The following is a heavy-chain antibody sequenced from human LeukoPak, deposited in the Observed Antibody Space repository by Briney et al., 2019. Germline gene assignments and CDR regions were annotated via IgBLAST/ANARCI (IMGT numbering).Heavy chain of an antibody. CDR1: GYSFTSYW. V-gene: IGHV5-51*01. CDR3: AGPQYSSGWFDAFDI. CDR2: IYPGDSDT. J-gene: IGHJ3*02. Sequence: ASVKISCKGSGYSFTSYWIGWVRQMPGKGLEWMGIIYPGDSDTRYSPSFQGQVTISVDKSISTAYLQWSSLKASDTAMYYCAGPQYSSGWFDAFDIWGQGTMVTVSS. D-gene: IGHD6-19*01.